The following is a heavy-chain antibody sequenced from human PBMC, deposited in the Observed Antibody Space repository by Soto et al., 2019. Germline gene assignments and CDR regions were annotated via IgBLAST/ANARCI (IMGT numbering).Heavy chain of an antibody. CDR3: AAPVGAITGTTGDHYYYYYGMDV. D-gene: IGHD1-7*01. J-gene: IGHJ6*02. CDR1: GGTFSSYA. CDR2: IIPIFGTA. V-gene: IGHV1-69*13. Sequence: SVKVSCKASGGTFSSYAISWVRQAPGQGLEWMGGIIPIFGTANYAQKFQGRVTITADESTSTAYMELSSLRSEDTAVYYCAAPVGAITGTTGDHYYYYYGMDVWGQGTTVTV.